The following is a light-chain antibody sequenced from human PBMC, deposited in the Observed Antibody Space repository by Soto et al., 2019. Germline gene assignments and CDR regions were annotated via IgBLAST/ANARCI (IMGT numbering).Light chain of an antibody. CDR2: SAS. Sequence: DIQMTQSPSSLSASVGDRVTITCRASQGISNYLAWYQQKPGKVPKVLIFSASTLQSGVPSRFSGSGSGTDFTLAIRSLQHEDVATYYCQKYNSAPWTFGQGTKVEIK. V-gene: IGKV1-27*01. CDR3: QKYNSAPWT. CDR1: QGISNY. J-gene: IGKJ1*01.